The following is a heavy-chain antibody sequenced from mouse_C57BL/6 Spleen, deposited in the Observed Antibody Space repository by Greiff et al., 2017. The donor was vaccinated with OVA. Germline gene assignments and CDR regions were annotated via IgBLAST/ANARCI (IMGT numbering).Heavy chain of an antibody. V-gene: IGHV14-2*01. Sequence: VHVKQSGAGLVKPGASVNLSCTASGFNIKDYYMHWVKQRTEQGLEWIGRIDPEDGETKYALKFQGKATITADTSSNTAYLKLSSLTSEDTAVYYCARWLLQDYWGQGTTLTVSS. D-gene: IGHD2-3*01. CDR2: IDPEDGET. CDR3: ARWLLQDY. CDR1: GFNIKDYY. J-gene: IGHJ2*01.